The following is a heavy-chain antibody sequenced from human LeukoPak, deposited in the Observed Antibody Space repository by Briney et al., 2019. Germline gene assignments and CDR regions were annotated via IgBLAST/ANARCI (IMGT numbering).Heavy chain of an antibody. D-gene: IGHD3-10*01. V-gene: IGHV3-7*01. CDR1: GFTFSSYW. CDR3: ARDSVTMVRAIPGYYYYYGMDV. Sequence: PGGSLRLSCAASGFTFSSYWMSWVRQAPGKGLEWVANIKQDGSEKYYVDSVKGRFTISRDNAKNSLYLQMNSLRAEDTAVYYCARDSVTMVRAIPGYYYYYGMDVWGQGTTVTVSS. J-gene: IGHJ6*02. CDR2: IKQDGSEK.